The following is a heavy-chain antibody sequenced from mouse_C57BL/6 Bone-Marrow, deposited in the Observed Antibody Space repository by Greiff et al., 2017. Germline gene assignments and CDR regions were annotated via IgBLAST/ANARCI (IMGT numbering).Heavy chain of an antibody. CDR3: ARWGWLLRPFAY. J-gene: IGHJ3*01. D-gene: IGHD2-3*01. Sequence: QVQLQQPGAELVRPGSSVKLSCKASGYTFTSYWMDWVKQRPGQGLEWIGNIYPSDSETHYNQKFKDKATLTVDKSSSTAYMQLSSLTSADSAVYYGARWGWLLRPFAYWGQGTLVTVSA. V-gene: IGHV1-61*01. CDR2: IYPSDSET. CDR1: GYTFTSYW.